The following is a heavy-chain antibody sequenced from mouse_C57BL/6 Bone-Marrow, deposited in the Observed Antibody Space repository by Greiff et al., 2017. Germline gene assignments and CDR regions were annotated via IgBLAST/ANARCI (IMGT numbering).Heavy chain of an antibody. V-gene: IGHV1-55*01. CDR3: ALYDYLQDYAMDY. J-gene: IGHJ4*01. D-gene: IGHD2-4*01. CDR1: GYTFTSYW. Sequence: QVQLQQPGAELVKPGASVKMSCKASGYTFTSYWITWVKQRPGQGLEWIGDIYPGSGSTNYNEKFKSKATLTVDTSSSTAYMQLSSLTSEDSAVYYCALYDYLQDYAMDYRGQGTSVTVSS. CDR2: IYPGSGST.